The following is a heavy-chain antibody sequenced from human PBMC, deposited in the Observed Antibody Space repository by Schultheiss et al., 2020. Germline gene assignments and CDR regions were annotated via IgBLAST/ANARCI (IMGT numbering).Heavy chain of an antibody. J-gene: IGHJ6*02. D-gene: IGHD1-26*01. CDR1: GFTFSSYA. V-gene: IGHV3-23*01. Sequence: GESLKISCAASGFTFSSYAMSWVRQAPGKGLEWVSAISGSGGSTYYADSVKGRFTISRDNAKNSLYLQMNSLRAEDTAVYYCARKYSNSVSGMDVWGQGTTVTVSS. CDR3: ARKYSNSVSGMDV. CDR2: ISGSGGST.